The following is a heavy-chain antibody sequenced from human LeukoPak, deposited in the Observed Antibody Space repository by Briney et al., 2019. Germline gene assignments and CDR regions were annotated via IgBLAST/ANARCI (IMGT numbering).Heavy chain of an antibody. D-gene: IGHD4-23*01. Sequence: GGSLRLSCAASGFTFRSYAMNWVRQAPGKGLEWVSAISGSGGATYYADSVKGRFTISRDNSQNKLYLQMNSLRAEDAAVYFCAKDDYGGDFYWFFDLWRRGTLVTVS. CDR2: ISGSGGAT. J-gene: IGHJ2*01. CDR3: AKDDYGGDFYWFFDL. CDR1: GFTFRSYA. V-gene: IGHV3-23*01.